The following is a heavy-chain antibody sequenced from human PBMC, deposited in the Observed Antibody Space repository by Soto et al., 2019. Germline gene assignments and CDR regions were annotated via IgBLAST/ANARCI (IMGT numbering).Heavy chain of an antibody. D-gene: IGHD2-15*01. Sequence: PGGSLRLSCVASGFTFSSYWMHWVRQAPGKGLVWVSRINSDGSYTNHADSVKGRFTISRDNSKNTLYLQMNSLRAEDTAVYYCTKANRYCSGANCFTFDYWGLGTLVTVSS. J-gene: IGHJ4*02. CDR1: GFTFSSYW. CDR3: TKANRYCSGANCFTFDY. V-gene: IGHV3-74*01. CDR2: INSDGSYT.